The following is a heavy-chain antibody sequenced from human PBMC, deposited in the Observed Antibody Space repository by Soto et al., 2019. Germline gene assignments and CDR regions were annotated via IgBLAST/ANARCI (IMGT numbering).Heavy chain of an antibody. J-gene: IGHJ6*02. CDR1: GGSISSYY. CDR2: MYNTGST. Sequence: PSETLSLTCTVSGGSISSYYWSWIRQPPGKGLEWIGYMYNTGSTIYNPSPKSRVTISVDTSKNQFSLKLYSVTAADTAVYYCARDLWGYCGADCYPLDVWGQGTTVTVS. D-gene: IGHD2-21*02. CDR3: ARDLWGYCGADCYPLDV. V-gene: IGHV4-59*01.